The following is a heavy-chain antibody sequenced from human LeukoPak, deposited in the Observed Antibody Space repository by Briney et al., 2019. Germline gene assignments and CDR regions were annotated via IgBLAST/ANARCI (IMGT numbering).Heavy chain of an antibody. D-gene: IGHD4-11*01. J-gene: IGHJ4*02. CDR3: ARLTYSGPHYFDY. Sequence: SETLSLTCAFSGYSISSGYYWGWIRQPPGKGLEWIGSIYHSGSTYYNPSLKSRVTISVDTSKNQFSLKLSSVTAADTAVYYCARLTYSGPHYFDYWGQGTLVTVSS. V-gene: IGHV4-38-2*01. CDR2: IYHSGST. CDR1: GYSISSGYY.